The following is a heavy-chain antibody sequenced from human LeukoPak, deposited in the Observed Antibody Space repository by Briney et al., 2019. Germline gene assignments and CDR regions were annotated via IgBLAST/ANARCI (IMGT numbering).Heavy chain of an antibody. D-gene: IGHD6-25*01. CDR1: GFTFSTYA. Sequence: PGGSLRLSCAASGFTFSTYAMHGVRQAPGKGLEWVAFIWPDGSKKYYADSVKGRFAISRENSKNTVYLQMNDLRPEDTALYFCAKISSSADSNFYYWGQGTLLTVSS. CDR3: AKISSSADSNFYY. J-gene: IGHJ4*02. V-gene: IGHV3-30*02. CDR2: IWPDGSKK.